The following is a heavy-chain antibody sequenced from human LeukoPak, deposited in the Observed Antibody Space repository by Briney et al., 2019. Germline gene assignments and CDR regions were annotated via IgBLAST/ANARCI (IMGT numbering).Heavy chain of an antibody. D-gene: IGHD3-22*01. CDR1: GGTFSSYA. V-gene: IGHV1-69*04. Sequence: SVKVSCKASGGTFSSYAISWVRQAPGQGLEWMGRIIPILCIPNYAQKFQGRVTITADKSTTTAYMELSSLRSEDTAVYYCARVSYYDSSGYPEYFHHWGQGTLVTVSS. CDR2: IIPILCIP. J-gene: IGHJ1*01. CDR3: ARVSYYDSSGYPEYFHH.